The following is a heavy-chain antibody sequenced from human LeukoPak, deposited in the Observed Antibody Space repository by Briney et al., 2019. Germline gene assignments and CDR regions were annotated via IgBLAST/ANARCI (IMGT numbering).Heavy chain of an antibody. CDR3: ARAYNWNLDY. J-gene: IGHJ4*02. V-gene: IGHV6-1*01. CDR1: GDSVSSNSVA. D-gene: IGHD1-1*01. Sequence: SQTLSLTCAISGDSVSSNSVAWNWIRQSPSRGLEWLGRTYYRSKWYSEYAVSVKSRITTNPDTSKNQFSLQLDSVTPEDTAVYYCARAYNWNLDYWGQGALVTVSS. CDR2: TYYRSKWYS.